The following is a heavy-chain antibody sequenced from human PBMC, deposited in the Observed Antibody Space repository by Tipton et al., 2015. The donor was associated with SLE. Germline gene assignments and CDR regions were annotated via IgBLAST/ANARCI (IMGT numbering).Heavy chain of an antibody. J-gene: IGHJ1*01. CDR1: GGSISSSSYY. V-gene: IGHV4-39*07. CDR2: IYYSGST. CDR3: ARTGYSSSWYSAEYFQH. D-gene: IGHD6-13*01. Sequence: TLSLTCTVSGGSISSSSYYWGWIRQPPGKGLEWIGSIYYSGSTYYNPSLKSRVTISVDTSKNQFSLRLTSVTAADTAVYYCARTGYSSSWYSAEYFQHWGQGTLVTVSS.